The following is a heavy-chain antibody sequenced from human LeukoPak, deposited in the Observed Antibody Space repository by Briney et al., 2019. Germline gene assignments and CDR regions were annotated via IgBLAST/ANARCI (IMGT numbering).Heavy chain of an antibody. Sequence: SETLSLTCAIYGGSSSGHYWSWIRQPPGKGLEWIGEINHSGSTNYDPSLKSRVTISVDTSRNQFSLNLSSVTAADTAVYYCARVEVIAAAGTNHAFDIWGQGTMVTVSS. CDR2: INHSGST. V-gene: IGHV4-34*01. D-gene: IGHD6-13*01. J-gene: IGHJ3*02. CDR1: GGSSSGHY. CDR3: ARVEVIAAAGTNHAFDI.